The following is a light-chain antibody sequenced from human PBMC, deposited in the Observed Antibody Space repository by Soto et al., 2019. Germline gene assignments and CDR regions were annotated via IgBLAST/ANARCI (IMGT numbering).Light chain of an antibody. CDR1: QSVSSN. J-gene: IGKJ1*01. CDR2: DAS. V-gene: IGKV3-15*01. Sequence: EKVMTQSPATLSVSPGERATLSCRASQSVSSNLAWYQQKPGQAPRLLIYDASTRATGISARFSGSGSGTEFTLTISSLQSEDLAVYYCQQYDDWPETFGQGTKV. CDR3: QQYDDWPET.